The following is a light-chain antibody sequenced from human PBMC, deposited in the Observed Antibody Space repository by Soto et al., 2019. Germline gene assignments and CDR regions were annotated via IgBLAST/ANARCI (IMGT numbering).Light chain of an antibody. J-gene: IGLJ3*02. CDR2: DVT. CDR3: CSYAGTDLV. V-gene: IGLV2-11*01. CDR1: GGDVGGYNY. Sequence: QSALTQPRSVSGSPGQSVTISCTGTGGDVGGYNYVSWYQQHPGKAPRLMIYDVTNRPSVVPDRFSGSKSGNTASLTISGLQDEDEADYYCCSYAGTDLVLGGGTKLTVL.